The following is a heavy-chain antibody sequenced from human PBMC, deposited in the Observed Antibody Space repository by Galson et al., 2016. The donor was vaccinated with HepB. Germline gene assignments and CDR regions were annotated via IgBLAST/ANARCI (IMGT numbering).Heavy chain of an antibody. D-gene: IGHD6-13*01. CDR2: ISWKSGSI. J-gene: IGHJ3*02. V-gene: IGHV3-9*01. CDR1: GFTFEDYA. CDR3: AKSLGTTAGRDAFDI. Sequence: SLRLSCAASGFTFEDYAMHWVRQAPGKGLEWVSGISWKSGSIAYADSVKGRFTISRDNAKDSLYLQMNSLRAEDTALYYCAKSLGTTAGRDAFDIWGQGTMVTVSS.